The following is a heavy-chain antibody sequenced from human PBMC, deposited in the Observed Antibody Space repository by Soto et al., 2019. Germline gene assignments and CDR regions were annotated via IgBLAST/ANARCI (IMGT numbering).Heavy chain of an antibody. CDR1: GFTFSSYG. J-gene: IGHJ4*02. CDR2: IWYDGSNK. Sequence: GGSLRLSCAASGFTFSSYGMHWVRQAPGKGLEWVAVIWYDGSNKYYADSVKGRFTISRDNSKNTLYLQMNSLRAEDTAVYYCAREHSGSYRYYFDSWGQGTLVTVSS. CDR3: AREHSGSYRYYFDS. V-gene: IGHV3-33*01. D-gene: IGHD1-26*01.